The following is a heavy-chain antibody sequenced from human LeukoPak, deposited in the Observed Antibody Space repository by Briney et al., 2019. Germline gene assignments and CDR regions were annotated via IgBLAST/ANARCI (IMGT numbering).Heavy chain of an antibody. CDR1: GFSLTTSGMC. J-gene: IGHJ4*02. V-gene: IGHV2-70*11. CDR3: ARIPPTGSTLSYPFDY. D-gene: IGHD3-16*02. Sequence: SGPALVKPTQTLTLTCTFSGFSLTTSGMCVSWIRQPPGKALEWLARIDWNDDKYYSTSLKTRLTISKDTSKNQVVLIMTNMDPVDTGTYYCARIPPTGSTLSYPFDYWGQGTLVTVSS. CDR2: IDWNDDK.